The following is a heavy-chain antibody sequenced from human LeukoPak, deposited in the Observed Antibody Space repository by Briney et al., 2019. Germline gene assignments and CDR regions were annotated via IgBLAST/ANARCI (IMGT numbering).Heavy chain of an antibody. CDR1: GFTFSSYG. CDR3: AKDNYYDSSGYYRPFDY. Sequence: PGGSLRLSCAASGFTFSSYGMHWVRQAPGKGLEWVAFIRYDGSNKYYADSVKGLFTISRDNSKNTLYLQMNSLRAEDTAVYYCAKDNYYDSSGYYRPFDYWGQGTLVTVSS. V-gene: IGHV3-30*02. CDR2: IRYDGSNK. D-gene: IGHD3-22*01. J-gene: IGHJ4*02.